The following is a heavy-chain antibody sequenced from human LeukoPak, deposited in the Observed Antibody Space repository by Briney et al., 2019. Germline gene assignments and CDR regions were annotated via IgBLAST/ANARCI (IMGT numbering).Heavy chain of an antibody. V-gene: IGHV1-46*01. CDR1: GYTFTSYY. D-gene: IGHD6-6*01. Sequence: ASVKVSCKASGYTFTSYYMHWVRQAPGQGLEWMGIINPSGGSTSYAQKFQGRVTMTRDTSTSTAYMELSSLRSEDTAVYYCARDGGIAARPLYYYYMDVWGKGTTVTVSS. CDR3: ARDGGIAARPLYYYYMDV. CDR2: INPSGGST. J-gene: IGHJ6*03.